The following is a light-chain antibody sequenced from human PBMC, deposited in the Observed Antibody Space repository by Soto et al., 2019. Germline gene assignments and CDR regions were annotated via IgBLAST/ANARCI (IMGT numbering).Light chain of an antibody. J-gene: IGKJ4*01. CDR1: QGISRS. Sequence: DIQMTQSPSSVSASVGDRVTITCQASQGISRSLAWYQQKPGKAPKLLIYSASSLQSGVPSRFSGSGFGTDFTLTISSLQSEDFAIYYCQRYNNWPLTFGGGTKVESK. CDR2: SAS. V-gene: IGKV1D-12*01. CDR3: QRYNNWPLT.